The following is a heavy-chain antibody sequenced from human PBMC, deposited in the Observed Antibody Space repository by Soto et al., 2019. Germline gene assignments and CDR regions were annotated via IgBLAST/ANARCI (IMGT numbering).Heavy chain of an antibody. V-gene: IGHV1-18*01. CDR3: ARDHPLRLGELSLHY. Sequence: ASVKVSCKASGYTFTSYGISWVRQAPGQGLEWMGWISAYSGNTNYAQKLQGRVTMTTDTSTSTAYMELRSLRSDDTAVYYCARDHPLRLGELSLHYWGQGTLVTVSS. D-gene: IGHD3-16*02. CDR2: ISAYSGNT. J-gene: IGHJ4*02. CDR1: GYTFTSYG.